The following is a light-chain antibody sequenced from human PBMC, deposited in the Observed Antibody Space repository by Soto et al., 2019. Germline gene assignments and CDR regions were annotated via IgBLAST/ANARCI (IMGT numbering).Light chain of an antibody. J-gene: IGLJ1*01. CDR3: SSSTTSITHHV. CDR2: GVN. V-gene: IGLV2-14*01. CDR1: SSDVGGYDY. Sequence: QSAPTQPASVSGSPGQSITISCTGSSSDVGGYDYVSWYQQHPGKAPKLVLYGVNNRPSGVSNRFSGSKSGNTASLTISGLQAEDEAEYYCSSSTTSITHHVFGAGTKVTVL.